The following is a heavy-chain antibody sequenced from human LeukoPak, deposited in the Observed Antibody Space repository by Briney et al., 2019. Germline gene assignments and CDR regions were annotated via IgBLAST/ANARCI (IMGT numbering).Heavy chain of an antibody. CDR1: GESFSGYF. Sequence: PSETLSLTCAVYGESFSGYFWSWIRQPPGKGLEWIGEITHSGGSNYNASLKSRVTISVDTSKNQFSLKLTSVTAADTAVYYCARDSGYASGWYGMSGSYYYGLDVWGQGTTVTVSS. J-gene: IGHJ6*02. V-gene: IGHV4-34*01. D-gene: IGHD6-19*01. CDR3: ARDSGYASGWYGMSGSYYYGLDV. CDR2: ITHSGGS.